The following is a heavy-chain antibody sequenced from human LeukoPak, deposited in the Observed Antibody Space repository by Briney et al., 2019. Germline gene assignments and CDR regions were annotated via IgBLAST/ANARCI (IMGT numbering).Heavy chain of an antibody. V-gene: IGHV4-59*01. D-gene: IGHD5-18*01. CDR3: ARAGGGNTAMDLDY. CDR1: GVSISSYY. Sequence: SETLSPTCTVSGVSISSYYWSWIRQPPGKGLEWIGYIFYSGRTSYNPSLKSRVTISLDTSKNQFSLMLSSVTAADTAFYYCARAGGGNTAMDLDYWGQGTLVTVSS. CDR2: IFYSGRT. J-gene: IGHJ4*02.